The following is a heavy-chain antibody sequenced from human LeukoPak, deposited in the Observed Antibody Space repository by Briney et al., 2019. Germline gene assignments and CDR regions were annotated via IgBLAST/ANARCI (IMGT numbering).Heavy chain of an antibody. V-gene: IGHV3-7*03. J-gene: IGHJ4*02. CDR1: GFTFGSSW. Sequence: GGSLRLSCVVSGFTFGSSWMSWVRQAPGKGLEWVTNIKPDGSEKYYVDSVKGRFTISRDNSRNSLYLDINNLRTEDTAIYYCAKDRDSNWYPYFEYWGQGTLITVSS. CDR2: IKPDGSEK. D-gene: IGHD4-11*01. CDR3: AKDRDSNWYPYFEY.